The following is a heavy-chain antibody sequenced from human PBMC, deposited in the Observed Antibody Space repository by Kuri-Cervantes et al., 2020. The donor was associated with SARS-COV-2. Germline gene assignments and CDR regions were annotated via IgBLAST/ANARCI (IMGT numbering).Heavy chain of an antibody. CDR3: ARDLLLYYDSSGYHNWFDP. D-gene: IGHD3-22*01. J-gene: IGHJ5*02. Sequence: SETLSLTCTVSGGSISSSSYYWGWIRQPPGKGLEWIGSIYYSGSTYYNPSLKSRVTISVDTSKNQFSLKLSSVTAADTAVCYCARDLLLYYDSSGYHNWFDPWGQGTLVTVSS. CDR1: GGSISSSSYY. CDR2: IYYSGST. V-gene: IGHV4-39*07.